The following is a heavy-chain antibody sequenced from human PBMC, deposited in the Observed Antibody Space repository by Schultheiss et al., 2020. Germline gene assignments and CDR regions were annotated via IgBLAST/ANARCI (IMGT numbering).Heavy chain of an antibody. CDR3: AADLHYYDSSGYYSDAFDI. V-gene: IGHV1-58*01. CDR2: IVVGSGNT. CDR1: GFTFTSSA. D-gene: IGHD3-22*01. J-gene: IGHJ3*02. Sequence: SVTVSCKASGFTFTSSAVQWVRQARGQRLEWIGWIVVGSGNTNYAQKFQERVTITRDMSTSTAYMELSSLRSEDTAVYYCAADLHYYDSSGYYSDAFDIWGQGKMVNV.